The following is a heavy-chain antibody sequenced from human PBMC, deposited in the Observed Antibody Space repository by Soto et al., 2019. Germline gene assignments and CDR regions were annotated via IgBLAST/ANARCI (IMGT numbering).Heavy chain of an antibody. V-gene: IGHV4-31*03. CDR1: GDSITSGCYY. Sequence: PSETLSLTCTVSGDSITSGCYYWSWLRQPPGKGLEWIGYIYHIGGASYNPSLRGRAVISIDTSKKQFSLRLNDVTAADTATYYCARDYYGAGSHYYYYGMEVWGQGTTVTVSS. CDR2: IYHIGGA. D-gene: IGHD3-10*01. J-gene: IGHJ6*02. CDR3: ARDYYGAGSHYYYYGMEV.